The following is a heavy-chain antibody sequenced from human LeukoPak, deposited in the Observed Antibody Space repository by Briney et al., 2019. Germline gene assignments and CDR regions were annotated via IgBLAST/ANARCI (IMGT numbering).Heavy chain of an antibody. CDR2: IYTSGST. J-gene: IGHJ5*02. CDR1: GGSISSYY. D-gene: IGHD2-8*01. V-gene: IGHV4-4*07. Sequence: PSETLSLTCTVSGGSISSYYWSWIRQPAGKGLEWIGRIYTSGSTNYNPSLKSRVTMSVDTSKNQFSLKLSSVTAADTAVYYCARDLPYCTNGVCYIHNWCDPWGQGTLVTVSS. CDR3: ARDLPYCTNGVCYIHNWCDP.